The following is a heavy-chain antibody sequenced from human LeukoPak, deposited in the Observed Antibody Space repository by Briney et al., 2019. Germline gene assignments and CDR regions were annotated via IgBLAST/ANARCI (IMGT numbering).Heavy chain of an antibody. D-gene: IGHD6-6*01. V-gene: IGHV3-7*01. CDR3: ARIGYSSSSLDY. Sequence: GRSLRLSCAASRFTFSNYWMSWVSQAPGEGLEWVANINQDGSVKYYVDSIKGRFTISRDNAKNSVFLQMNSLRADDTAVYYCARIGYSSSSLDYWGQGTLVTVSS. CDR1: RFTFSNYW. J-gene: IGHJ4*02. CDR2: INQDGSVK.